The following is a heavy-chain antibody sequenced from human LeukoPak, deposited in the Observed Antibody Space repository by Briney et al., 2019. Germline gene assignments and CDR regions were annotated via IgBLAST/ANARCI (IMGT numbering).Heavy chain of an antibody. Sequence: SETQSLTCAVYGGSFSGYYWSWIRQPPGKGLEWIGEINHSGSTNYNPSLKSRVTISVDTSKNQFSLKLSSVTAADTAVYYCATRIAAAGSPNYWGQGTLVTVSS. CDR1: GGSFSGYY. V-gene: IGHV4-34*01. CDR2: INHSGST. J-gene: IGHJ4*02. CDR3: ATRIAAAGSPNY. D-gene: IGHD6-13*01.